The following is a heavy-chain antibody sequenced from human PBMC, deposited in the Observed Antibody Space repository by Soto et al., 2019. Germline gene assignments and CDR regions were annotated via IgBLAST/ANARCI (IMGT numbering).Heavy chain of an antibody. CDR1: GLTFSASD. J-gene: IGHJ4*02. CDR2: IRSKANSHAT. CDR3: TSGILLIDH. V-gene: IGHV3-73*01. Sequence: GGSLRPSCEVSGLTFSASDMQWVRQAAGEGLGWVGRIRSKANSHATAYAASETGRLTISRDASNTTTYLQMNSLKTEDTAVYYCTSGILLIDHWGQGTLVTVSS.